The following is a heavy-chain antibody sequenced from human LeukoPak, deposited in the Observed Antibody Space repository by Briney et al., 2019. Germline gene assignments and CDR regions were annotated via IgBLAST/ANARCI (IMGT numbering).Heavy chain of an antibody. CDR1: GFTFSGYW. CDR2: IKNDGSIT. Sequence: GGSLRLSCVASGFTFSGYWMHWVRQTPGKGLVWVSRIKNDGSITTYADSVKSRFTISRDNAKNTLYLQMNSLKAEDTAVYYCARSDWFDPWGQGTLVTVSS. CDR3: ARSDWFDP. J-gene: IGHJ5*02. V-gene: IGHV3-74*03. D-gene: IGHD3-3*01.